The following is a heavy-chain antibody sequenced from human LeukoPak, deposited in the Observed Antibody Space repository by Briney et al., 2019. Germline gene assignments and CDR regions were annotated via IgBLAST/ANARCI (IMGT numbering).Heavy chain of an antibody. V-gene: IGHV3-9*01. D-gene: IGHD3-10*01. CDR1: GFTFGDYA. CDR2: ISWNSGSI. Sequence: GGSLRLSCTASGFTFGDYAMSWVRQAPGKGLEWVSGISWNSGSIGYADSVKGRFTISRDNAKNSLYLQMNSLRAEDTALYYCAKDIGPSVVRGSTFDYWGQGTLVTVSS. J-gene: IGHJ4*02. CDR3: AKDIGPSVVRGSTFDY.